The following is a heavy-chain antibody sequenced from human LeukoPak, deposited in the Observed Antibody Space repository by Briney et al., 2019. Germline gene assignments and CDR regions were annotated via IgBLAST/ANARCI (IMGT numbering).Heavy chain of an antibody. CDR3: AKGYSSNWYYLDY. D-gene: IGHD6-13*01. CDR2: ISGSGGST. J-gene: IGHJ4*02. V-gene: IGHV3-23*01. Sequence: PGGSLRLSCAASGFTFSNYAMSWIRQAPGRGLKWVSGISGSGGSTYYADSVKGRFTISRDNSKNTLYLQMNTLRAEDTAVYYCAKGYSSNWYYLDYWGQGTLVTVSS. CDR1: GFTFSNYA.